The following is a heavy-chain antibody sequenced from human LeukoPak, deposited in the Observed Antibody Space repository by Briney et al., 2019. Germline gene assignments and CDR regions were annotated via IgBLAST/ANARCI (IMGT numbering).Heavy chain of an antibody. J-gene: IGHJ4*02. CDR1: GFTFSSYS. V-gene: IGHV3-21*01. D-gene: IGHD2-15*01. CDR3: ARVWEGIGGYCSGGSCYSIGY. Sequence: GGSLRLSCAASGFTFSSYSMNWVRQAPGKGLEWVSSISSSSSYIYYADSVKGRFTISRDNAKNSLYLQMNSLRAEDTAVYYCARVWEGIGGYCSGGSCYSIGYWGQGTLVTVSS. CDR2: ISSSSSYI.